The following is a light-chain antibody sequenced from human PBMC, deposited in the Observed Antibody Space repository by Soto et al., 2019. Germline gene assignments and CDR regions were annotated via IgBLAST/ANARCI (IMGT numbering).Light chain of an antibody. CDR2: KAS. Sequence: DIQMTQSPSTLSASVVDRVTITSRASQSISSWLAWYQQQPGKAPKLLIYKASSLESGVPSRFSGSGSGTEFTLTISSLQPDDFATYYCQQYKIYSTFGQGTKV. CDR1: QSISSW. J-gene: IGKJ1*01. CDR3: QQYKIYST. V-gene: IGKV1-5*03.